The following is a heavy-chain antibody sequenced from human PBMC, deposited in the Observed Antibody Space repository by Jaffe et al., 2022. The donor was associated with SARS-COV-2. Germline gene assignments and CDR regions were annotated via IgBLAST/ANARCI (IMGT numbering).Heavy chain of an antibody. Sequence: QVQLVESGGGVVQPGGSLRLSCAVSGFTFSSHGMHWVRQAPGKGLEWVAVISYHGNNQYYADSVKGRFIISRDNSKNMLYLQMSSLRAEDTAVYYCARDRDGNNDFYFYHMDVWGKGTTVTVSS. CDR2: ISYHGNNQ. J-gene: IGHJ6*03. CDR3: ARDRDGNNDFYFYHMDV. CDR1: GFTFSSHG. V-gene: IGHV3-30*03.